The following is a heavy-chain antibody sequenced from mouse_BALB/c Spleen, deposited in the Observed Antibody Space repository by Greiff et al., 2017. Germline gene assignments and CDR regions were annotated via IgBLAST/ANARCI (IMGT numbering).Heavy chain of an antibody. D-gene: IGHD3-1*01. J-gene: IGHJ1*01. CDR3: ARGLLNWYFDV. Sequence: QVQLKESGAELARPGASVKLSCKASGYTFTSYWMQWVKQRPGQGLEWIGAIYPGDGDTRYTQKFKGKATLTADKSSSTAYMQLSSLASEDSAVYYCARGLLNWYFDVWGAGTTVTVSS. CDR2: IYPGDGDT. V-gene: IGHV1-87*01. CDR1: GYTFTSYW.